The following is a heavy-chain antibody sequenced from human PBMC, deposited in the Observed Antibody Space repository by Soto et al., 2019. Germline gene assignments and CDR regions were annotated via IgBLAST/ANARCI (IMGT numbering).Heavy chain of an antibody. CDR2: IYYTGST. V-gene: IGHV4-59*08. Sequence: QVQLQESGPGLVKPSETLSLTCTVSGGSISPHYWSWFRQPPGKGLEWIGYIYYTGSTTYNPSLKSRVTISLDTSRNQFSLKLSSVTAADTAVYYWARLGDYYQAFDYWGQGTLVTVSS. CDR1: GGSISPHY. J-gene: IGHJ4*02. CDR3: ARLGDYYQAFDY. D-gene: IGHD3-22*01.